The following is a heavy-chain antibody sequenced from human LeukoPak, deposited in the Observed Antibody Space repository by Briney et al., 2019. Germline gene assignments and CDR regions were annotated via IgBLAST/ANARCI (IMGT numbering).Heavy chain of an antibody. Sequence: ASVKVSCKACGYTFTSYGISWVRQAPGQGLEWMGWISGYSGNTNYAQKLQGRVTMTTDTSTSTAYMELRSLRSDDTAVYYCARDPYSSGSGLADYWGQGTLVSVSS. CDR2: ISGYSGNT. J-gene: IGHJ4*02. CDR1: GYTFTSYG. D-gene: IGHD6-19*01. V-gene: IGHV1-18*01. CDR3: ARDPYSSGSGLADY.